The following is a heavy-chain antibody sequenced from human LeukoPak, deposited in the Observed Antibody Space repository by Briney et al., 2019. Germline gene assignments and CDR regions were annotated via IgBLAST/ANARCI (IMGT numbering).Heavy chain of an antibody. CDR3: ARDQGGGVFDI. V-gene: IGHV3-23*01. CDR1: GFTFSSYA. D-gene: IGHD3-16*01. Sequence: PGGSLRLSCAASGFTFSSYAMSWVRQAPGKGLEWVSAISGSGGSTYYADSVKGRFTISRDNAKNSLYLEMHSLRAEDTAVYYCARDQGGGVFDIWGQGTMVTVSS. CDR2: ISGSGGST. J-gene: IGHJ3*02.